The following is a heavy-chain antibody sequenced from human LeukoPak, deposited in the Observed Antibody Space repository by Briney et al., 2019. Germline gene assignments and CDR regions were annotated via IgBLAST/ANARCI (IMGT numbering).Heavy chain of an antibody. D-gene: IGHD2-2*01. CDR3: ARQGDIVVVPAAIDAFDI. J-gene: IGHJ3*02. CDR1: GGSISSGSYY. Sequence: PSETLSLTCTVSGGSISSGSYYWSWIRQPAGKGLEWIGRIYTSGSTNYNPSLKSRVTISVDTSKNQFSLKLSSVTAADTAVYYCARQGDIVVVPAAIDAFDIWGQGTMVTVSS. V-gene: IGHV4-61*02. CDR2: IYTSGST.